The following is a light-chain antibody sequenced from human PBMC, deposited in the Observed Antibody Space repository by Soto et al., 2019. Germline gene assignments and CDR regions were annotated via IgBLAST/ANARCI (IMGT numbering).Light chain of an antibody. CDR2: GVS. CDR3: HKYGTPTRYI. CDR1: QSVTSNY. V-gene: IGKV3-20*01. J-gene: IGKJ2*01. Sequence: EIVLTQSPGTLSLSPGERATLSCRASQSVTSNYLAWYQQKPGQAPRLLIYGVSSRATGIPDRFSGSGSGTDFPLTISRLEPEDFAVYYCHKYGTPTRYIFGQGTK.